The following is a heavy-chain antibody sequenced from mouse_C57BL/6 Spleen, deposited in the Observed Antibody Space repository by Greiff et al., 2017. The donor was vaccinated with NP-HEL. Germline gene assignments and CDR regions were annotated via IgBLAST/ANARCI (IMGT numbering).Heavy chain of an antibody. CDR2: INPNNGGT. D-gene: IGHD2-4*01. Sequence: EVQLQQSGPELVKPGASVKISCKASGYTFTDYYMNWVKQSHGKSLEWIGDINPNNGGTSYNQKFKGKATLTVDKSSSTAYMELRSLTSEDSAVYYCARWAVYYDYDGFAYWGQGTLVTVSA. J-gene: IGHJ3*01. CDR3: ARWAVYYDYDGFAY. CDR1: GYTFTDYY. V-gene: IGHV1-26*01.